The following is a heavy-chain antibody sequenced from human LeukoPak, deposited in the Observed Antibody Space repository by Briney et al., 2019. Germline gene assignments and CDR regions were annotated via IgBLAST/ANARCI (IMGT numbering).Heavy chain of an antibody. Sequence: SETLSLTCSVSGYSISTLSNWGWIRQSPGKGLEWVASIYHGGSTYYNPSLRGRVTISMDTSKNQISLRLTSVTAADTAVYYCAREKALIDHYDFTGYDWEYWGQGSLVIVSS. CDR2: IYHGGST. D-gene: IGHD3-22*01. V-gene: IGHV4-38-2*02. J-gene: IGHJ4*02. CDR1: GYSISTLSN. CDR3: AREKALIDHYDFTGYDWEY.